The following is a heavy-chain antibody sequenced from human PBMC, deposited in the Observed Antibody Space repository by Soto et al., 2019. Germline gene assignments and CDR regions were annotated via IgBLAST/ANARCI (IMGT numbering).Heavy chain of an antibody. D-gene: IGHD3-16*01. CDR3: ARWGTTGGLDV. CDR2: TSYDGTNK. V-gene: IGHV3-30*19. Sequence: QVQLVESGGGVVQPGTSLRLSCVGSGFTFRSFVIHWVRQAPGRGLEWVALTSYDGTNKYFGDSVKGRFTISRDNSRNTVDLQMDSLRLEDPALYYCARWGTTGGLDVWGQGTVVSVSS. J-gene: IGHJ4*02. CDR1: GFTFRSFV.